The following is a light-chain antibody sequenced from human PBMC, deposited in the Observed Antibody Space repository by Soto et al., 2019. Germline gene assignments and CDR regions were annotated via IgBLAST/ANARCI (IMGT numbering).Light chain of an antibody. V-gene: IGKV3-20*01. J-gene: IGKJ1*01. CDR3: QQYGSSPWT. CDR2: GAS. CDR1: QSVSSSY. Sequence: ESVLTQSAGALSLSPGERATLSCRASQSVSSSYLAWYQQKPGQAPRPLIYGASSRAIGIPDRFSGSGSGTDFTLTISRLEPEDFAVYYCQQYGSSPWTFGPGTKVDIK.